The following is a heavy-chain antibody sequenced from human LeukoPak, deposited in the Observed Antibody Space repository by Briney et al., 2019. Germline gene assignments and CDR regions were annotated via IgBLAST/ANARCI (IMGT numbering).Heavy chain of an antibody. J-gene: IGHJ4*02. CDR3: QYYDILTGYYPIEYFDY. CDR1: GFTVSSNY. D-gene: IGHD3-9*01. V-gene: IGHV3-66*01. Sequence: GGSLRPSCAASGFTVSSNYTSWVRQAPGKGLEWGSVIYSGGSTYYADSVKGRFTISRDNSKNTLYLQMNSLRAEDTAVYYCQYYDILTGYYPIEYFDYWGQGTLVTVSS. CDR2: IYSGGST.